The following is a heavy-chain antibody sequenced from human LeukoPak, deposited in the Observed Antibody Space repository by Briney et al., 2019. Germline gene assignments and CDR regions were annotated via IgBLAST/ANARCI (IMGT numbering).Heavy chain of an antibody. CDR3: TRGTGD. Sequence: PGGSLRLSCAASGFTFSDHYMDWVRQAPGKGLEWVGRIRNKANSYTTEYAASVKGRFTISRDDSKNSLYLQMNSLKTEDTAVYYCTRGTGDWGQGTLVTVSS. D-gene: IGHD2-8*02. V-gene: IGHV3-72*01. CDR2: IRNKANSYTT. CDR1: GFTFSDHY. J-gene: IGHJ4*02.